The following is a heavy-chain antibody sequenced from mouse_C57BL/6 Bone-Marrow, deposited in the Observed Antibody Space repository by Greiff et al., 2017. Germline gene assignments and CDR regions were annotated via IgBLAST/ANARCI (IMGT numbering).Heavy chain of an antibody. D-gene: IGHD1-2*01. Sequence: QVQLQQPGAELVKPGASVKMSCKASGYTFTSYWITWVKQRPGQGLEWIGDIYPGSGSTNYNEKFKSKATLTVDTSSSTAYMQLSSLTSAGSAVYYCARGGNYGPRYYYAMDYWGQGTSVTVSS. CDR1: GYTFTSYW. CDR2: IYPGSGST. CDR3: ARGGNYGPRYYYAMDY. J-gene: IGHJ4*01. V-gene: IGHV1-55*01.